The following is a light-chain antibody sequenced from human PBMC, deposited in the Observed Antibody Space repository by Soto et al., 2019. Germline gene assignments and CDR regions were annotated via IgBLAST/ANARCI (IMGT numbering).Light chain of an antibody. CDR3: QQYGSSPQT. V-gene: IGKV3-20*01. CDR1: HSVTSNY. CDR2: AAS. Sequence: EIVLTQSPGTLSLSPGERATLSCRASHSVTSNYLAWYNQKLGQAPRLPIFAASARASGIPDRFSGSGSGTDFILTISRLEPEDFAVYYCQQYGSSPQTFGQGTRVDIK. J-gene: IGKJ1*01.